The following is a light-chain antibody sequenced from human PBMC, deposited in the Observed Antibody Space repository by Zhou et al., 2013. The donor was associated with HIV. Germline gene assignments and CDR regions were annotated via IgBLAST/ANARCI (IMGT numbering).Light chain of an antibody. CDR1: QGISNF. CDR2: DAA. CDR3: QQSYSYVLT. J-gene: IGKJ4*01. Sequence: DIQMTQSPSSLSASVGDRVIIICRASQGISNFLAWYQQKPGKVPKVLIYDAATLHSGVPSRFSGRGSGTGFTLTISSLQPEDVATYYCQQSYSYVLTFGGGTKVGI. V-gene: IGKV1-27*01.